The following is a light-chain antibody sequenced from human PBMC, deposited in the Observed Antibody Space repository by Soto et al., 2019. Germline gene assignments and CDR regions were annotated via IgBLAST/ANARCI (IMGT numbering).Light chain of an antibody. J-gene: IGKJ5*01. Sequence: EIGLTQSPGTLSLSPGERATLSCRASQSVSSNLAWYQQKPGQAPRLLIYGASTRATGIPDRFSGSGSGTEFTLTISRLQSEDFAVYYCQQYNNWPPITFGQGTRLEIK. V-gene: IGKV3-15*01. CDR1: QSVSSN. CDR3: QQYNNWPPIT. CDR2: GAS.